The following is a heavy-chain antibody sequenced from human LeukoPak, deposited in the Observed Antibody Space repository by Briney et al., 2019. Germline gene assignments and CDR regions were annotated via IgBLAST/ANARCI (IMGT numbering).Heavy chain of an antibody. CDR1: GFTFDDYA. CDR2: ISWNSGGI. D-gene: IGHD6-19*01. J-gene: IGHJ4*02. V-gene: IGHV3-9*01. Sequence: GGSLRLSCAASGFTFDDYAMHWVRQAPGKGLEWVSGISWNSGGIGYADSVKGRFTISRDNAKNSLYLQMNSLRAEDTALYYCAKGWPSGYSSGWPDYWGQGTLVTVSS. CDR3: AKGWPSGYSSGWPDY.